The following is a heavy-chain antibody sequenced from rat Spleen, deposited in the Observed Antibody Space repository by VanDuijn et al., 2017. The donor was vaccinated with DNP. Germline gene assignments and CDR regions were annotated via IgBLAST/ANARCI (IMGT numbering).Heavy chain of an antibody. J-gene: IGHJ4*01. Sequence: EVQLVESGGGLVQPGRSLKLSCAASGFTFSDYSMAWVRQAPKKGLEWFATIVYDGSGTYFGDSVKGRFTISRDNAKSTLYLQMDSLRSEDTATYYCATHGSIATISTGAMDVWGQGTSVTVSS. CDR2: IVYDGSGT. CDR3: ATHGSIATISTGAMDV. CDR1: GFTFSDYS. V-gene: IGHV5S10*01. D-gene: IGHD1-2*01.